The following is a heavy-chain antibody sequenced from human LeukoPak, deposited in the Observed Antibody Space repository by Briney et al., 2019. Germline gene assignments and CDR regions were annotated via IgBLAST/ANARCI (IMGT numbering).Heavy chain of an antibody. D-gene: IGHD3-3*01. J-gene: IGHJ6*02. V-gene: IGHV3-21*01. CDR1: GFTFNTYS. Sequence: GTLRCSCAASGFTFNTYSMNRLRQAPGKELEWVSSTNISSSYIDYADPVKGRFNISRDNAKNSLYLQMNSLRAEETAVYYCARDRNYDFWSGFRTVIYYYGMDVWGQARTASVSS. CDR3: ARDRNYDFWSGFRTVIYYYGMDV. CDR2: TNISSSYI.